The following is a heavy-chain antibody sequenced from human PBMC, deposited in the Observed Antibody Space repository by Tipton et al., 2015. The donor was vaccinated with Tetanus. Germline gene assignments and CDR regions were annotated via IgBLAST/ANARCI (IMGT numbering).Heavy chain of an antibody. CDR3: ARANYNFPKKGPFDS. CDR2: ISYSGST. Sequence: TLSLTCTVSGGSVSSGDYQWNWIRQPPGKGLEWLAYISYSGSTYSNHALKSRITISRDTSKNQISLKLTSVTAADTAVYYCARANYNFPKKGPFDSWGQGTLVIVSS. CDR1: GGSVSSGDYQ. J-gene: IGHJ4*02. D-gene: IGHD3-3*01. V-gene: IGHV4-61*08.